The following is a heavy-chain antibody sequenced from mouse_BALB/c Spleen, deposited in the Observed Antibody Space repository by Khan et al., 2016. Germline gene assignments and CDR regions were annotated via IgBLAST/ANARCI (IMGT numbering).Heavy chain of an antibody. CDR2: INPSSGYT. CDR1: GYIFTTYL. J-gene: IGHJ2*01. V-gene: IGHV1-4*02. Sequence: QVQLKQSAAELARPGASVKMSCKASGYIFTTYLMYWVKQRPGQGLEWIGHINPSSGYTEYNQKFKDKTTLTVDKSSSTAYMQLSSLTSEDSAVYYCARSRWDYFDYWGQGTTLTVSS. D-gene: IGHD1-1*02. CDR3: ARSRWDYFDY.